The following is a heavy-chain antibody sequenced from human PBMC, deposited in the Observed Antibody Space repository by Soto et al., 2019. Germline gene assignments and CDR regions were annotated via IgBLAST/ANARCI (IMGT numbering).Heavy chain of an antibody. J-gene: IGHJ5*02. CDR1: GGTFSSYT. Sequence: QVQLVQSGAEVKKPGSSVKVSCKASGGTFSSYTISWVRQAPGQGLEWMGRIIPILGIANYAQKFQGRVTITADKSTSTAYMELSSLRSEDTAVYYCARDGGGIEYSSSPGGYNWFDPWGQGTLVTVSS. D-gene: IGHD6-6*01. CDR2: IIPILGIA. V-gene: IGHV1-69*08. CDR3: ARDGGGIEYSSSPGGYNWFDP.